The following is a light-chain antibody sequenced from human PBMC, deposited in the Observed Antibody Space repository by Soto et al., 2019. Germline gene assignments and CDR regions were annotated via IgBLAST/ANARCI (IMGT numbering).Light chain of an antibody. V-gene: IGKV3-15*01. CDR3: HQYNNLLGT. Sequence: EIVMTQSPATLSVSPGERATLSCRASQSVSNNLAWYQQKPGQAPRLLIYGASTRATGIPARFSGSGSGTEFTLIISRLQSEDFAVYFCHQYNNLLGTFGQGTKVAIK. J-gene: IGKJ1*01. CDR1: QSVSNN. CDR2: GAS.